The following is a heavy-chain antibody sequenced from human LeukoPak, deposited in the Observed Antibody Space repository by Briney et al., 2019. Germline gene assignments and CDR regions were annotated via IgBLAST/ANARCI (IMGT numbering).Heavy chain of an antibody. Sequence: GASVKVSCKASGYTFTSYGISWVRQAPGQGLEWMGWISAYNGNTNYAQKLQGRVTMTTDTSTSTAYMELRSLRSDDTAVYYCARDSYYGSGSYYPFDYWGQGTLVTVSS. V-gene: IGHV1-18*01. CDR3: ARDSYYGSGSYYPFDY. D-gene: IGHD3-10*01. CDR1: GYTFTSYG. J-gene: IGHJ4*02. CDR2: ISAYNGNT.